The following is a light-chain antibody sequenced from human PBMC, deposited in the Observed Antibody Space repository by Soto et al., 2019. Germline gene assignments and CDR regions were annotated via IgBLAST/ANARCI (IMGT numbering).Light chain of an antibody. CDR2: SAS. CDR3: QRGYNTCWP. V-gene: IGKV1-39*01. J-gene: IGKJ1*01. CDR1: QPIGTS. Sequence: DIQMTQSPSSLSASVGDSVTVTCRASQPIGTSLHWYQQRAGKAPKVLISSASRLQRGVSSRSSDSGFRTHITVNTSRQQRENSAAYDYQRGYNTCWPFGQVTKAEIK.